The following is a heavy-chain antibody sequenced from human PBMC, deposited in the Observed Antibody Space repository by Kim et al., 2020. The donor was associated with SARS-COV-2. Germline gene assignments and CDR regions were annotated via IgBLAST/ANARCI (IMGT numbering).Heavy chain of an antibody. Sequence: GGSLRLSCAASGFTFSRYWMHWVRQAPGKGLVWVVGIERDGTKISYADSVKGRFTISRDNAKSTLYLQMNSLRAEDTAVYYCPRGYYYGIDVWGQGTTVTVSS. CDR1: GFTFSRYW. D-gene: IGHD3-16*01. CDR2: IERDGTKI. V-gene: IGHV3-74*01. CDR3: PRGYYYGIDV. J-gene: IGHJ6*02.